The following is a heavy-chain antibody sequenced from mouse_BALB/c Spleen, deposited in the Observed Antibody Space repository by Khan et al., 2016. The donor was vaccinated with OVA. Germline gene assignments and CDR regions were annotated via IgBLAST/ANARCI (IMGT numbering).Heavy chain of an antibody. CDR2: INYDGSS. D-gene: IGHD2-2*01. CDR3: ARGYYGYDFAY. V-gene: IGHV3-6*02. J-gene: IGHJ3*01. CDR1: DYSITSGFY. Sequence: EVKLQESGPGLVEPSQSLSLTCSVTDYSITSGFYWNWIRQFPGNKLEWVGVINYDGSSNYNPSLKNRISITRDTTKNQMFLKLSSVTTEDTATYFCARGYYGYDFAYWGQGTLVTVAA.